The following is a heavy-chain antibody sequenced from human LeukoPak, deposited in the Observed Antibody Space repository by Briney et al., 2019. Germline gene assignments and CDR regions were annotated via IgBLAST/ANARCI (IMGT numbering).Heavy chain of an antibody. CDR1: GGPFSVHP. D-gene: IGHD3-16*01. CDR3: AREQALPGVTVSGVVVMGYLDS. CDR2: INRRGTD. V-gene: IGHV4-34*01. Sequence: SETLSLTCGVYGGPFSVHPGRWIRQSPGKAREWLGDINRRGTDNFNPSLRSRVLISLDSSRTRFSLRLASLTAADTAVYYCAREQALPGVTVSGVVVMGYLDSWVQGTLVIVSS. J-gene: IGHJ4*02.